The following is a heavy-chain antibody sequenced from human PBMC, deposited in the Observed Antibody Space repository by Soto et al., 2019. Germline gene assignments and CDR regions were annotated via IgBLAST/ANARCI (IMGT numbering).Heavy chain of an antibody. J-gene: IGHJ4*02. CDR1: GFIFSSYE. V-gene: IGHV3-48*03. CDR2: ISVTGGTI. Sequence: PGGSLRLSCVVSGFIFSSYEMNWVRQAPGKGLEWVAYISVTGGTIYYADSVKGRFSISRDDAKDSLYLQMSRLRVEDTAVYYCARRYGGGYDSEFDYWGQGALVTVSS. CDR3: ARRYGGGYDSEFDY. D-gene: IGHD5-12*01.